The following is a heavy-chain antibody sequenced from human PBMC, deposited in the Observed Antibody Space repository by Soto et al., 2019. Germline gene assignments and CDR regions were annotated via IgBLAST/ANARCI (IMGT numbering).Heavy chain of an antibody. V-gene: IGHV2-5*08. J-gene: IGHJ3*02. D-gene: IGHD4-17*01. Sequence: TLSLTCTVSGGSISNVNYYWSWIRQPPEKGLEWLALIYWDDDKRYSPSLKSRLTITKDTSKNQVVLTMTNMDPVDTATYYCAHSYGDYVGAFDIWGQGTMVTVSS. CDR2: IYWDDDK. CDR3: AHSYGDYVGAFDI. CDR1: GGSISNVNY.